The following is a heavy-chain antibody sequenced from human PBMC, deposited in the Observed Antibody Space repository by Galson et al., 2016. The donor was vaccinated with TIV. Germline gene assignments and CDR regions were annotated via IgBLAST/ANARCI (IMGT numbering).Heavy chain of an antibody. Sequence: SLRLSCAASGFAPTGYYMGWVRQAPGKGLEWISYVSGSGNIIYYADSVKGRFTISRDTAMNSIYLQMNSLTTEDTAVYYCARSQLVIPTGLVYWGQGTLVTVS. CDR3: ARSQLVIPTGLVY. J-gene: IGHJ4*02. CDR2: VSGSGNII. V-gene: IGHV3-11*01. D-gene: IGHD2-8*01. CDR1: GFAPTGYY.